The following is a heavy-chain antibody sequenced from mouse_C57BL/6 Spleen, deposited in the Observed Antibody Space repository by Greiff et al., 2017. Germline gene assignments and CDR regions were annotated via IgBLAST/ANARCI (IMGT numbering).Heavy chain of an antibody. CDR1: GYTFTSYD. D-gene: IGHD4-1*01. CDR2: IYPRDGST. V-gene: IGHV1-85*01. J-gene: IGHJ3*01. Sequence: QVQLQQSGPELVKPGASVKLSCKASGYTFTSYDINWVKQRPGQGLEWIGWIYPRDGSTKYTEKFKGKATFTVDTPSSTAYMELHSLTSEDSAVYFCANWEVFAYWGQGTLVTVSA. CDR3: ANWEVFAY.